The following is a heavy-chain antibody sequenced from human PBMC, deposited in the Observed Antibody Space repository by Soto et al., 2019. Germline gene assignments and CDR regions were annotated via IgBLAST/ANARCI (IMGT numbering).Heavy chain of an antibody. Sequence: QVQLVESGGGVVQPGGSLRLSCTTSGFTFNTYGMHWVRQAPGKGLEWVAIIWYDGSNKYYADSVKGRFTITRDNSKNTLSLQMNSLRAEATALYYCARSDCTGASCYSWPFNYGVDVWGQGTTVTVSS. CDR2: IWYDGSNK. D-gene: IGHD2-15*01. V-gene: IGHV3-33*08. J-gene: IGHJ6*02. CDR3: ARSDCTGASCYSWPFNYGVDV. CDR1: GFTFNTYG.